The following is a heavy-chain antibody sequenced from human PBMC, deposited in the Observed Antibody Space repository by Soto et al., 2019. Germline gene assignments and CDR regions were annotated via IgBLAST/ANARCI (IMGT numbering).Heavy chain of an antibody. CDR3: TTAYAVLDWLTGSYGMDV. J-gene: IGHJ6*02. Sequence: GGSLRLSCAAAGFTFSNAWMNWVRQAPGKGLEWVRRIKSKADDGTTYYTATVKGTFTTPRDDGKNTLYLQTNSLKTEDTASYFCTTAYAVLDWLTGSYGMDVWGQGTTVTVSS. CDR2: IKSKADDGTT. CDR1: GFTFSNAW. D-gene: IGHD3-3*01. V-gene: IGHV3-15*07.